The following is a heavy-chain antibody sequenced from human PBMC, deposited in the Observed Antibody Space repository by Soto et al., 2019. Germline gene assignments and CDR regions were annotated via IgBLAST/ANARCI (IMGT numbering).Heavy chain of an antibody. CDR3: ARDELERHSYYYYYMDV. CDR1: GFTFSSYA. Sequence: PGGSLRLSCAASGFTFSSYAMSWVRQAPGKGLEWVSAISGSGGSTYYADSVKGRFTISRDNSKNTLYLQMNSLRAEDTALYYCARDELERHSYYYYYMDVWGKGTTVTVSS. V-gene: IGHV3-23*01. CDR2: ISGSGGST. J-gene: IGHJ6*03. D-gene: IGHD1-1*01.